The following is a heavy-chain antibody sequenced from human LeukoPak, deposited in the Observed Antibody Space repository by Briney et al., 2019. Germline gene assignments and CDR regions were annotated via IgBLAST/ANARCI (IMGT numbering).Heavy chain of an antibody. D-gene: IGHD7-27*01. V-gene: IGHV4-61*02. J-gene: IGHJ4*02. CDR2: IYTSGST. CDR3: ASRKLGNDY. CDR1: GDSISSSSYY. Sequence: PSETLSLTCTVSGDSISSSSYYWSWIRQPAGKGLEWIGRIYTSGSTNYNPSLKSRVTISVDTSKNQFSLMLSSVTAADTAVYYCASRKLGNDYWGQGTLVTVSS.